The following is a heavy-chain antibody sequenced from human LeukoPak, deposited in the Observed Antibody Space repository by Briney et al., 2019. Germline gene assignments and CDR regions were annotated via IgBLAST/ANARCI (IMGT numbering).Heavy chain of an antibody. CDR1: GYSISSGYY. J-gene: IGHJ4*02. D-gene: IGHD4-17*01. CDR2: IYHSGST. CDR3: ARDRDYVLDY. V-gene: IGHV4-38-2*02. Sequence: SETLSLTCTVSGYSISSGYYWGWIRQPPGKGLEWIGSIYHSGSTYYNPSLKSRVTISVDTSKNQFSLKLSSVTAADTAVYYCARDRDYVLDYWGQGTLVTVSS.